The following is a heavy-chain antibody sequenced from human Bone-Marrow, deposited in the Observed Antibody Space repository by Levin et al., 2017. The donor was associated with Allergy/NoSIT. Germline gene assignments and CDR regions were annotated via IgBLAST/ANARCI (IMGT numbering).Heavy chain of an antibody. CDR3: TTGLR. Sequence: AGGSLRLSCVASGFNFTAAWLNWVRQAPGKGLEWVGRIKSKAEGGPIDYAAPVRGRFTISRDDSKNMFFLQMKTLKTEDTGVYYCTTGLRWGRGTLVIVSS. CDR1: GFNFTAAW. V-gene: IGHV3-15*05. J-gene: IGHJ4*02. CDR2: IKSKAEGGPI.